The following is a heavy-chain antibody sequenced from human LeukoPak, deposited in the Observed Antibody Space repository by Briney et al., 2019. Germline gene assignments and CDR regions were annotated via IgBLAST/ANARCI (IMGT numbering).Heavy chain of an antibody. CDR2: IGISGETS. CDR1: GFTFSGHY. V-gene: IGHV3-11*01. J-gene: IGHJ4*02. Sequence: GGSLRLSCAASGFTFSGHYMSWIRQAPGKGLEWLSHIGISGETSYNADFVKGRFTISRDNGKSTLYLQMNSLRVEDTAVYYCTRYGDSANKVDFWGQGTLVTVSS. CDR3: TRYGDSANKVDF. D-gene: IGHD7-27*01.